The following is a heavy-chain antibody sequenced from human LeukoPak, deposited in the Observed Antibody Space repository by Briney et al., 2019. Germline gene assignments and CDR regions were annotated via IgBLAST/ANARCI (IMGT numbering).Heavy chain of an antibody. CDR2: INPNSGGT. CDR1: GYTFTGYY. J-gene: IGHJ6*03. V-gene: IGHV1-2*02. D-gene: IGHD2-2*01. Sequence: GASVKVSCKASGYTFTGYYIYWVRQAPGQGLKWMGWINPNSGGTNYPQKFQGRVTMTRDTSISAAYMELSGLRSDGTAMYYCARGEKYGAVHYYYMDVWGKGTTVTVSS. CDR3: ARGEKYGAVHYYYMDV.